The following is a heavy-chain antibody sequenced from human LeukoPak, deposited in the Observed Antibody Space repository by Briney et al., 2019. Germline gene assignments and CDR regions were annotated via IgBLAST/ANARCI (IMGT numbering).Heavy chain of an antibody. V-gene: IGHV4-4*02. CDR1: GGSITNTNY. J-gene: IGHJ4*02. CDR2: VNLQGRT. Sequence: SETLSLTCGVSGGSITNTNYWTWVRQPPGKGLEWIGEVNLQGRTNYNPSLMGRVAISVDTSENHVSLQLTSVTAADTAVYYCAREGGPYRPLDCSGQGILVTVSS. CDR3: AREGGPYRPLDC.